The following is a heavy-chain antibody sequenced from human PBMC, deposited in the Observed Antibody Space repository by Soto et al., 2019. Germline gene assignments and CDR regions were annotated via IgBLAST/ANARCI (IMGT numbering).Heavy chain of an antibody. J-gene: IGHJ6*02. CDR1: GGSISSSSYY. CDR3: ARTGEGGHMMAMTAPTYYYYGMDV. D-gene: IGHD2-21*02. CDR2: IYYSGST. V-gene: IGHV4-39*07. Sequence: SETLSLTCTVSGGSISSSSYYWGWIRQPPGKGLEWIGIIYYSGSTYYNPSLKSRVTISVDTSKNQFSLKLSSVTAADTAVYYCARTGEGGHMMAMTAPTYYYYGMDVWGQGTTVTVSS.